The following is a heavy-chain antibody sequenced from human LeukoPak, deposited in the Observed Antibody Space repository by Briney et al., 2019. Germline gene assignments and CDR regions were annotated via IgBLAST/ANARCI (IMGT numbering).Heavy chain of an antibody. CDR3: ARDRGYDILTGYYTAIDY. Sequence: PGGSMRLSYAAYGFTLSSYSMNWVRQAPGKGLEWVSSISSSSSYIYYADSVKGRFTISRDNAKNSLYLQMNSLRAEDTAVYYCARDRGYDILTGYYTAIDYWGQGTLVTVSS. CDR1: GFTLSSYS. CDR2: ISSSSSYI. D-gene: IGHD3-9*01. V-gene: IGHV3-21*01. J-gene: IGHJ4*02.